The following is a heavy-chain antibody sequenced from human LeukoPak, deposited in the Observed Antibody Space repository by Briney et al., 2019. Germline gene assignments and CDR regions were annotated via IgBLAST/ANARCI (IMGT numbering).Heavy chain of an antibody. D-gene: IGHD2-2*01. CDR1: GFTFSTYG. J-gene: IGHJ6*02. CDR3: ATDPNQPAYGMDV. CDR2: IWNDGSNK. Sequence: GGSVRLSCAASGFTFSTYGMHWVRQAPGKGLEWVAVIWNDGSNKYYADSVKGRFTISRDNSKNTLYLQMNSLRAEDTAVYYCATDPNQPAYGMDVWGQGTTVTVSS. V-gene: IGHV3-33*03.